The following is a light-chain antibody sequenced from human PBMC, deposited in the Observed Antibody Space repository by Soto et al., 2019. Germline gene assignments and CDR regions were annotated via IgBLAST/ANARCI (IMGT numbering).Light chain of an antibody. J-gene: IGLJ2*01. CDR2: DVN. CDR1: SSDLGGYDY. V-gene: IGLV2-14*01. Sequence: QSALTQPASVSGSPGQSITLSCTGTSSDLGGYDYVSWYQRHPGKAPKLIIYDVNNRPSGVSNRFSGSKSVNTASLTISGLQAEDEADYYCTSYASGSSHVVFGGGTQLTVL. CDR3: TSYASGSSHVV.